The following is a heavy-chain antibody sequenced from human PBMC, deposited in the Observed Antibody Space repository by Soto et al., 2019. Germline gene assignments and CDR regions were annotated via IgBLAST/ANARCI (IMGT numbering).Heavy chain of an antibody. CDR2: IYWNDDK. CDR1: GFSLSTSGVV. CDR3: AHTGYYYRLDY. J-gene: IGHJ4*02. V-gene: IGHV2-5*01. Sequence: SGPTLVNPTQTRTLTCTFSGFSLSTSGVVVGWIRQPPGKALEWLALIYWNDDKRYSPSLKSRLTITKDTSKNQVVLTMTNMDPVDTATYYCAHTGYYYRLDYWGQGTLVTVSS. D-gene: IGHD5-12*01.